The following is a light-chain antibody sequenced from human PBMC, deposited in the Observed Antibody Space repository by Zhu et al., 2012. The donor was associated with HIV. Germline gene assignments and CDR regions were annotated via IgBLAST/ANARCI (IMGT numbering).Light chain of an antibody. CDR3: QQRRNWPLT. V-gene: IGKV3-11*01. CDR1: QSISNN. Sequence: ATLSCRASQSISNNLAWYQQKPGQAPRLLIYDTSKRAAGIPARFSGSGSGTDFTLTISSLEPEDFALYYCQQRRNWPLTFGGGTRVEI. CDR2: DTS. J-gene: IGKJ4*01.